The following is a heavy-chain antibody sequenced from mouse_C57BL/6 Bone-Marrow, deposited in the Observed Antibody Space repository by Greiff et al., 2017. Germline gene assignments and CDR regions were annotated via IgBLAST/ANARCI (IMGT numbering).Heavy chain of an antibody. CDR1: GYTFTSYW. D-gene: IGHD2-2*01. V-gene: IGHV1-64*01. J-gene: IGHJ3*01. CDR2: IHPNSGST. CDR3: ARGGGVRAWFAY. Sequence: VQLQQPGAELVKPGASVKLSCKASGYTFTSYWMHWVKQRPGQGLEWIGMIHPNSGSTNYNEKFKSKATLTVDKSSSTAYMQLSSLTSEDSAVYYCARGGGVRAWFAYWGQGTLVTVSA.